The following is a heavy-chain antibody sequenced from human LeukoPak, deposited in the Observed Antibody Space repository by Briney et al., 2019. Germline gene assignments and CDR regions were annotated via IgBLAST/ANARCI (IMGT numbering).Heavy chain of an antibody. Sequence: SVKVSCKASGGTFNSYAISWVRQAPGQGLEWMGRIIPIFGTANYAQKFQGRVTITADESTSTAYMELSSLRSEDTAAYYCARVIQLPNEYFQHWGQGTLVTVSS. V-gene: IGHV1-69*13. D-gene: IGHD2-2*01. CDR1: GGTFNSYA. CDR3: ARVIQLPNEYFQH. CDR2: IIPIFGTA. J-gene: IGHJ1*01.